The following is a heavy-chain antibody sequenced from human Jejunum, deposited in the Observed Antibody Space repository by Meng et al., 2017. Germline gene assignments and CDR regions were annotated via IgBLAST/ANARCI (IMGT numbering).Heavy chain of an antibody. Sequence: GGSLRLSCVASGFTFSRYAMHWVRQAPGKGLEWVAVIWYDGSNEHYTDSVKGRFTISRDNSKNTLYLQMNSLRAEDTALYYCAREDLEIAPGTRTYAFEMWGQGTMVTVSS. V-gene: IGHV3-33*01. CDR2: IWYDGSNE. D-gene: IGHD3-3*01. J-gene: IGHJ3*02. CDR3: AREDLEIAPGTRTYAFEM. CDR1: GFTFSRYA.